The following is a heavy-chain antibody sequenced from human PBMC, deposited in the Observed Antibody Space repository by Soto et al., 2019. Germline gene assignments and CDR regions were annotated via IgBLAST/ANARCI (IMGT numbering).Heavy chain of an antibody. V-gene: IGHV3-74*01. CDR3: ARGWVGPDG. CDR1: EFTFSGRS. Sequence: EVQLVESGGGLVQPGGSLRLSCAASEFTFSGRSVHWVRQAPGTGLGWVSGIDKVGTDSTYADSVKGRFTSSRDNAENTVYLQMNSLRVEDTAVYYCARGWVGPDGWGKGTAVTVSS. CDR2: IDKVGTDS. J-gene: IGHJ6*03.